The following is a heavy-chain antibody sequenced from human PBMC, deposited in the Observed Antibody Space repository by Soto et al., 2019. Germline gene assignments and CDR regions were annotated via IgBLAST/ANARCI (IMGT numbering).Heavy chain of an antibody. CDR3: ARGSYYDSSGSYYFDY. J-gene: IGHJ4*02. CDR1: GYTFTTYS. Sequence: ASVKDSWKASGYTFTTYSMHWVRQTPGHGLEWMGWINPNSGGTNYAQKFQGWVTMTRDTSISTAYMELSRLRSDDTAVYYCARGSYYDSSGSYYFDYWGQGTLVTVSS. V-gene: IGHV1-2*04. D-gene: IGHD3-22*01. CDR2: INPNSGGT.